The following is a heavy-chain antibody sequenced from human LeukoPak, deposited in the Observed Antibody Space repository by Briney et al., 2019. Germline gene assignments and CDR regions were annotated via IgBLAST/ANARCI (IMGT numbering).Heavy chain of an antibody. J-gene: IGHJ4*02. D-gene: IGHD6-6*01. Sequence: PGGSLRLSCAASGFTFSSYAMSWVRQAPGKGLEWVSVISGSGGSTYYADSVKGRFTISRDNSKNTLYLQMNSLRAEDTAVYYCARLISTSSSRFSDYWGQGTLVTVSS. CDR3: ARLISTSSSRFSDY. CDR2: ISGSGGST. CDR1: GFTFSSYA. V-gene: IGHV3-23*01.